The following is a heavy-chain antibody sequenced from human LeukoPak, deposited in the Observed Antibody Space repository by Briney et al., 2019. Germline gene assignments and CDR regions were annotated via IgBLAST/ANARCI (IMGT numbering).Heavy chain of an antibody. CDR1: GFTFSSEA. V-gene: IGHV3-23*01. J-gene: IGHJ4*02. CDR3: TKVQSGSSSWALRVFDY. D-gene: IGHD6-13*01. Sequence: GSLRLSCAVSGFTFSSEAMGWVRQLPGGGLEWVSTISPAGGTTYYAESMKGRFTISRDNSKSTLYLQMNSLRVEDTAVYYCTKVQSGSSSWALRVFDYWGQGALVTVSP. CDR2: ISPAGGTT.